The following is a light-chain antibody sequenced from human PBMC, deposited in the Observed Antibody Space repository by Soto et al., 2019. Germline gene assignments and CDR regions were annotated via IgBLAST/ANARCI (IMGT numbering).Light chain of an antibody. CDR2: LNSDGSH. J-gene: IGLJ3*02. Sequence: QPVLTQSPSASASLGASVKLTCALSSGHNSYAIAWHQQQPEKGPRALMKLNSDGSHTRGDGIPDRFSGSSSGAERYLTISSLQSEDEADYYCQTWGTGILVFGGGTKLTVL. V-gene: IGLV4-69*01. CDR1: SGHNSYA. CDR3: QTWGTGILV.